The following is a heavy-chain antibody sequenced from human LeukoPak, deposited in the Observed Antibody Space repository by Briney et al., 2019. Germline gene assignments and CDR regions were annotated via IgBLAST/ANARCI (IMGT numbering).Heavy chain of an antibody. V-gene: IGHV1-69*04. CDR1: GGTFSSYA. Sequence: SVKVSCKASGGTFSSYAISWVRQAPGQGLEWMGRIIPTLGRVNTAQKFQGRVTISADKSTSTAYMEMSSLRYEDTAVYYCARDPIVLVGEFMDDWGQGTPVTVSS. CDR2: IIPTLGRV. CDR3: ARDPIVLVGEFMDD. D-gene: IGHD3-10*01. J-gene: IGHJ6*02.